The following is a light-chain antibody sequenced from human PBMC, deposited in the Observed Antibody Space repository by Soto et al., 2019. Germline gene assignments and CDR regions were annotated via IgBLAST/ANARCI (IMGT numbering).Light chain of an antibody. V-gene: IGKV3-11*01. CDR3: HQRQYWPPIT. J-gene: IGKJ5*01. Sequence: VVLTQSPATVSLSPVEIATLSCMTSLSVSVYLDWYQQKPGQAPRLLISDASNRATGIPARFSGSGSGTDFTLTISSLEPEDFAVYYCHQRQYWPPITFGQGTRLEIK. CDR2: DAS. CDR1: LSVSVY.